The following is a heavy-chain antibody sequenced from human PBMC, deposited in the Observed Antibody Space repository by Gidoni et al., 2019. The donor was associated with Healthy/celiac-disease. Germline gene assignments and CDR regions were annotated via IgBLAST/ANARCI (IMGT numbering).Heavy chain of an antibody. J-gene: IGHJ5*02. Sequence: QVTLKVSGPVLVKPTETLPLTCPVSWFSLSTARMGVPWIRQPPGKALEWLAHIFANDEKSYSTSLKSRLTISKDTSKSQVVLTMTNMDPVDTATYYCARIRGSYGFDNWFDPWGQGTLVTVSS. CDR2: IFANDEK. CDR1: WFSLSTARMG. CDR3: ARIRGSYGFDNWFDP. V-gene: IGHV2-26*01. D-gene: IGHD5-18*01.